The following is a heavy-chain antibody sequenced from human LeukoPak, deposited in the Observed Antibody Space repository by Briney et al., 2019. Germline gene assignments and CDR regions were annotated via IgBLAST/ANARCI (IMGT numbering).Heavy chain of an antibody. CDR3: ARLLVSGYYYYMDV. CDR2: INPNSGGT. V-gene: IGHV1-2*02. CDR1: GYTFTGYY. J-gene: IGHJ6*03. Sequence: ASVKVSCKASGYTFTGYYMHWVRQAPGQGLEWMGWINPNSGGTNYAQKFQGRVTMTRDTSISTAYMELSRLRSDDTAVYYCARLLVSGYYYYMDVWGKGTTVTVPS. D-gene: IGHD6-6*01.